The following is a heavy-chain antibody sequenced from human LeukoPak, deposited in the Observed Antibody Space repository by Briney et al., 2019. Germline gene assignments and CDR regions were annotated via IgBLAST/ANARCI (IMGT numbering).Heavy chain of an antibody. V-gene: IGHV3-53*01. CDR3: ARETTGYSGYKSLYYFDS. J-gene: IGHJ4*02. D-gene: IGHD5-12*01. CDR2: LYNDGRT. CDR1: GFTFSSYS. Sequence: PGGSLRLSCAASGFTFSSYSLNWVRQAPGKGLEWVSVLYNDGRTQYADSVKGRFTISRDNSKNTLYLQLTSLRAEDTAIYYCARETTGYSGYKSLYYFDSWGQGTLVTVAS.